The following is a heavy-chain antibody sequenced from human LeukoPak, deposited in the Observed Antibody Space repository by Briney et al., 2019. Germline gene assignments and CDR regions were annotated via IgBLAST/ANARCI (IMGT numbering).Heavy chain of an antibody. CDR1: GYSFASYW. J-gene: IGHJ5*02. Sequence: KGGESLKISCKGSGYSFASYWISWVRQMPGKGLEWMGRIDPSDSYTNYSPSFQGHVTISADKSISTAYLQWSSLKASDTAMYYCAIARGMATMRSWFDPWGQGTLVTVSS. V-gene: IGHV5-10-1*01. D-gene: IGHD5-24*01. CDR3: AIARGMATMRSWFDP. CDR2: IDPSDSYT.